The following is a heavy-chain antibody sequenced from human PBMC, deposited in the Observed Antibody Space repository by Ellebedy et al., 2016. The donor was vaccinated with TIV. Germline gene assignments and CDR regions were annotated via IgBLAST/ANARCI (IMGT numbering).Heavy chain of an antibody. CDR3: AGIADVRFDP. J-gene: IGHJ5*02. CDR2: IKQDGSEK. V-gene: IGHV3-7*01. CDR1: GFTFSSYW. D-gene: IGHD3-10*02. Sequence: GESLKISCAASGFTFSSYWMSWVRQAPGQGLEWVANIKQDGSEKYYVDSVKGRFTISRDNAKSSLYLQMNSLRPEDTAVYYCAGIADVRFDPWGQGTLVSVSS.